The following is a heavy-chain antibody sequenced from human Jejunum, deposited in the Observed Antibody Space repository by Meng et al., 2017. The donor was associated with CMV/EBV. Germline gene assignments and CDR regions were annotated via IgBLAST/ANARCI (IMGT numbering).Heavy chain of an antibody. CDR2: ITTSGGTT. Sequence: TFSTYDMSWIRQAPGKGLEWVSYITTSGGTTYRADFVRGRFTISRDNAENSLFLQMTSLTAEDTGVYYCARGPRGIFGARNYFDYWGRGTRVTVSS. CDR1: TFSTYD. CDR3: ARGPRGIFGARNYFDY. J-gene: IGHJ4*02. V-gene: IGHV3-48*03. D-gene: IGHD3-3*01.